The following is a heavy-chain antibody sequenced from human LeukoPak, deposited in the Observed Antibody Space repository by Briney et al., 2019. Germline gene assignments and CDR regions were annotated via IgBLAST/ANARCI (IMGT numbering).Heavy chain of an antibody. J-gene: IGHJ4*02. D-gene: IGHD3-10*01. CDR2: INHSGST. CDR1: GGSFSGYY. V-gene: IGHV4-34*01. Sequence: SETLSLTCAVYGGSFSGYYWSWIRQPPGKGLEWIGEINHSGSTNYNPSLKSRVTISVDTSKNQFSLKLSSVTAADTAVYYCARRRTYYYGSGSYYNGPPFDYWGQGTLVTVSS. CDR3: ARRRTYYYGSGSYYNGPPFDY.